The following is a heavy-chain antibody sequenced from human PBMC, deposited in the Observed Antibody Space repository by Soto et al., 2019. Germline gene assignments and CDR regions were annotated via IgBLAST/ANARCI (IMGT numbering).Heavy chain of an antibody. CDR1: GFTFTTYW. V-gene: IGHV3-74*01. D-gene: IGHD2-15*01. Sequence: GGSLRLSCEASGFTFTTYWMHWVRQVPGKGLVWVSRINVDGSTTGYVDSVKGRFTISRDNAKNTLYLQMNSLRAEDTAVYYCARDLGGWPDYWGQGTLVTVSS. CDR3: ARDLGGWPDY. J-gene: IGHJ4*02. CDR2: INVDGSTT.